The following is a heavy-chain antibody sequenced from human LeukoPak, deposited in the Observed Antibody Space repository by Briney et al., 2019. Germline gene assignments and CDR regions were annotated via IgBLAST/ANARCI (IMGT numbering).Heavy chain of an antibody. V-gene: IGHV4-34*01. J-gene: IGHJ4*02. Sequence: PSETLSLTCAVYGGSFSGYYWSWIRQPPGKGLEWIGEINNSGSTNYNPSLKSRVTISVDTSKNQFSLKLSSVTAADTAVYYCARDGSGSYYVGYFDYWGQGTLVTVSS. CDR2: INNSGST. CDR1: GGSFSGYY. CDR3: ARDGSGSYYVGYFDY. D-gene: IGHD3-10*01.